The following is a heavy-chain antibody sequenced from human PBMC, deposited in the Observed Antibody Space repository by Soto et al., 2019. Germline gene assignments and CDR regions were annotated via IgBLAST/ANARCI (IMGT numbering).Heavy chain of an antibody. J-gene: IGHJ5*02. V-gene: IGHV4-4*02. Sequence: SETLSLTCAVSGGSISGSNWWGWFRQPPGKGLEWIGEIYHSGSTNYNPSLKSRVTISVDKSKNQFSLKLSSVTAADTAVYYCARDPDYYDSSGGYWFDPWGQGTLVTVS. D-gene: IGHD3-22*01. CDR2: IYHSGST. CDR1: GGSISGSNW. CDR3: ARDPDYYDSSGGYWFDP.